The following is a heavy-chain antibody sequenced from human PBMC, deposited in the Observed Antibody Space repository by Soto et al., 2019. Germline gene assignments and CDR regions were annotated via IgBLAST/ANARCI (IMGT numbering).Heavy chain of an antibody. CDR3: VMVDVYVTPSPQDV. CDR1: GYSFTRYG. J-gene: IGHJ6*02. Sequence: QVHLVQSGAEVKNPGASVKVSCKASGYSFTRYGIGWARQAPGQGLEWMGWINAYNGNTNYAQNLQGRLTLTTDTSTTTAYMELRSLRSNDTAIYYCVMVDVYVTPSPQDVWGQGTTVTVSS. CDR2: INAYNGNT. V-gene: IGHV1-18*01. D-gene: IGHD3-16*01.